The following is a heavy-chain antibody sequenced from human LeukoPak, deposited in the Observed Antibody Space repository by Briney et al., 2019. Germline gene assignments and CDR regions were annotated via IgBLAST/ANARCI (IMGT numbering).Heavy chain of an antibody. CDR1: GGPISSYY. V-gene: IGHV4-59*01. D-gene: IGHD3-10*01. Sequence: SETLSLTCTVPGGPISSYYWSWIRQPPGKGLEWIGYIYYSGSTNYKPSLKSRVTISVDTSKNQFSLKLSSVTAADTAVYYCARGGYYGSGNDFRFDPWGQGTLVTVSS. CDR3: ARGGYYGSGNDFRFDP. J-gene: IGHJ5*02. CDR2: IYYSGST.